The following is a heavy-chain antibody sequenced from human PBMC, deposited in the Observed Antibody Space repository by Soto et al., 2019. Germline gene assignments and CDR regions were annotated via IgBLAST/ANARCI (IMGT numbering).Heavy chain of an antibody. CDR2: INPNSGGT. J-gene: IGHJ6*03. Sequence: ASVKVSCKASGYTFTGYYMHWVRQAPGQGLEWMGWINPNSGGTNYAQKFQGWVTMTRDTSISTAYMELSRLRSDDTAVYYCARSIAAAGTLYYYYYMDVWGKGTTVTVPS. V-gene: IGHV1-2*04. D-gene: IGHD6-13*01. CDR1: GYTFTGYY. CDR3: ARSIAAAGTLYYYYYMDV.